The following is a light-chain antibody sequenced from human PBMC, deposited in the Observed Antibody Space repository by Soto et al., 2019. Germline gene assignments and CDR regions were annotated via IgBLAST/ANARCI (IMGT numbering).Light chain of an antibody. V-gene: IGLV2-14*03. Sequence: QSALTQPTSVSGSPGQSITISCTGNHNDIGTYDYVSWYQQHPGRAPRLLIHGVTTRPSGISNRFSGSKSGNTASLTISGLQAEDEADYYCSSYTSSNARVFGTGTKVTVL. CDR2: GVT. J-gene: IGLJ1*01. CDR1: HNDIGTYDY. CDR3: SSYTSSNARV.